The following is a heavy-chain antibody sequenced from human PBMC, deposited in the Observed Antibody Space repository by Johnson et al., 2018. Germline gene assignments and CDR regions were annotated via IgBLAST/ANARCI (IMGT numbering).Heavy chain of an antibody. J-gene: IGHJ6*02. CDR2: INPSGGST. CDR3: ARELPVVVPAAIYYYGMDV. V-gene: IGHV1-46*01. Sequence: QVQLVESGAEVKKPGASVKVSCKASGYTFTSYYMHWVRQAPGQGLEWMGIINPSGGSTSYAQKFQGRVTMTRDTSTSTVYMELSSLRSEDTAVYYCARELPVVVPAAIYYYGMDVWGQGTTVTVSS. D-gene: IGHD2-2*01. CDR1: GYTFTSYY.